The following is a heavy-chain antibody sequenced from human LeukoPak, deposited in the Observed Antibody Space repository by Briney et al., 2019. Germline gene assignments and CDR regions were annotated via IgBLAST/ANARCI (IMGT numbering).Heavy chain of an antibody. CDR1: GFTFSNYW. D-gene: IGHD1-1*01. CDR2: INQPGSQK. V-gene: IGHV3-7*01. Sequence: GGSLRLSCAVSGFTFSNYWMSWVRRAPGKGLEWVANINQPGSQKYYVYSVTGRFTISRDNAKNSLYLEMNSLRAEDTAVYYCARVATTGTVDYWGQGTLVTVSS. CDR3: ARVATTGTVDY. J-gene: IGHJ4*02.